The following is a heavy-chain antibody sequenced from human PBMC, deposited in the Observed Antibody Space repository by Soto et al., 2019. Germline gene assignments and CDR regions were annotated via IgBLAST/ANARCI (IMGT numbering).Heavy chain of an antibody. V-gene: IGHV3-74*01. Sequence: GGSLRLSCAASGFTFSSYWMHWVRQAPGKGLVWVSRINSDGSSTSYADSVKGRFTISRDNAKNTLYLQMNSLRAEDKALYYCARESSLGMKEAFDIWGQGTIGTVSS. CDR1: GFTFSSYW. J-gene: IGHJ3*02. D-gene: IGHD1-26*01. CDR3: ARESSLGMKEAFDI. CDR2: INSDGSST.